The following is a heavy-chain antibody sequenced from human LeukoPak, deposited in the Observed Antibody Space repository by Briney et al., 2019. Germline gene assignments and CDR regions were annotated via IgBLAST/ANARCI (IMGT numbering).Heavy chain of an antibody. V-gene: IGHV1-2*02. CDR3: AREGDTAMVHFDF. CDR2: INHNSGGT. Sequence: ASVKVSCKASGYTFPDYYIHWVRPAPGQGLEWMGWINHNSGGTKFAQKFKGRLTMTRDTSISTTYMEVSRLKSDDTGVYYCAREGDTAMVHFDFWGQGTLVTVSS. D-gene: IGHD5-18*01. CDR1: GYTFPDYY. J-gene: IGHJ4*02.